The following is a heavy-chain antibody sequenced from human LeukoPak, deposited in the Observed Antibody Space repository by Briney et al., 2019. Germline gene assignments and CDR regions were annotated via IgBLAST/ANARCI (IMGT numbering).Heavy chain of an antibody. Sequence: SGTLSLTCAVSGGSISSSNWWSWVRQPPGKGLEWIGEIYHSGSTNYNPSLKSRVTISVDKSKNQFSLKLSSVTAADTAVYYCARGLNRRTTIYYYYMDVWGKGTTVTVSS. CDR2: IYHSGST. D-gene: IGHD1-7*01. J-gene: IGHJ6*03. V-gene: IGHV4-4*02. CDR1: GGSISSSNW. CDR3: ARGLNRRTTIYYYYMDV.